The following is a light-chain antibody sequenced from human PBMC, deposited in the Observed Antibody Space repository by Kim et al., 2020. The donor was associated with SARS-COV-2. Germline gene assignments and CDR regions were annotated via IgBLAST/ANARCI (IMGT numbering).Light chain of an antibody. CDR2: DVS. CDR1: SSDVGGYNY. CDR3: SSYTSSSTSYVV. J-gene: IGLJ2*01. Sequence: LTQPASVSGSPGQSITISCTGTSSDVGGYNYVSWYQQHPGKAPKLMIYDVSNRPSGVSNRFSGSKSGNTASLTISGLQAEDEADYYCSSYTSSSTSYVVFGGGTQLTVL. V-gene: IGLV2-14*03.